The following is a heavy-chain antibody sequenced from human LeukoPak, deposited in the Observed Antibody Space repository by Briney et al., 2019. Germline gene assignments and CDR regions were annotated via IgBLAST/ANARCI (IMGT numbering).Heavy chain of an antibody. CDR3: AKVSFYDNSGYYN. CDR2: ISGSGGST. CDR1: GFTFTSYA. Sequence: GGSLRLSCAASGFTFTSYAMSWIRQAPGKGLEWVSAISGSGGSTYYADSVKGRFTISRDNSKNTLFLQMNSLRAEDTAVYYCAKVSFYDNSGYYNWGQGTLVTVSS. D-gene: IGHD3-22*01. V-gene: IGHV3-23*01. J-gene: IGHJ4*02.